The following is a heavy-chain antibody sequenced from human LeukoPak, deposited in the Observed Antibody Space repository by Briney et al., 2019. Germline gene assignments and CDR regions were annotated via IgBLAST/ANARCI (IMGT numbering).Heavy chain of an antibody. D-gene: IGHD2-21*01. CDR3: ATDYRGLTRRHIVVVDAFDI. CDR1: GYXLTELS. CDR2: FDPEDGET. Sequence: ASVKVSCKVSGYXLTELSIHWVRQAPGKGLKWMGGFDPEDGETIYAQKFQGRVTMTEDTSTDTAYMELSSLRSEDTAVYYCATDYRGLTRRHIVVVDAFDIWGQGTMVTVSS. J-gene: IGHJ3*02. V-gene: IGHV1-24*01.